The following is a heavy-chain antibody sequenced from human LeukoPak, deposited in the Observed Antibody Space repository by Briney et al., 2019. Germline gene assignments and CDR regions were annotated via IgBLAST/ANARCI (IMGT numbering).Heavy chain of an antibody. Sequence: GGSLRLSCAASGFTFSSFAMTWVRQAPGKGLEWVSSITGTHYTTYNTDSVKGRFTISRDNSKNTLYLQMNSLRADDAAVYYCTKDPNGDYVGAFDPWGQGTLVTVSS. CDR2: ITGTHYTT. J-gene: IGHJ5*02. CDR1: GFTFSSFA. CDR3: TKDPNGDYVGAFDP. V-gene: IGHV3-23*01. D-gene: IGHD4-17*01.